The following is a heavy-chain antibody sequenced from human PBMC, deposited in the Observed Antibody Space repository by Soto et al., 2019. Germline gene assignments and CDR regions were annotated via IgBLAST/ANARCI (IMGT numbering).Heavy chain of an antibody. CDR2: ISSSGDIM. CDR3: ARDLGYYASDGYFDY. CDR1: GFTFSDYY. Sequence: GSLRLSCAGSGFTFSDYYMSWIRQAPGKGLEWVSYISSSGDIMYYADSVKGRFTISRDNAKNSLYLQMNSLRAEDTAVYYCARDLGYYASDGYFDYWGQGTLVTVSS. D-gene: IGHD3-22*01. J-gene: IGHJ4*02. V-gene: IGHV3-11*01.